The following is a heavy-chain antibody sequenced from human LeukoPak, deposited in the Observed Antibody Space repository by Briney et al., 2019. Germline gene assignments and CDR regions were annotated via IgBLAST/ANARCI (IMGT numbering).Heavy chain of an antibody. CDR3: ARIAVADAFDI. CDR1: GSTFSDYY. J-gene: IGHJ3*02. Sequence: PGGSLRLSCAASGSTFSDYYMSWIRQAPGEGLEWVSYISSSGSTIYYADSVKGRFTISRDNAKNSLYLQMNSLRAEDTAVYYCARIAVADAFDIWGQGTMVTVSS. V-gene: IGHV3-11*04. D-gene: IGHD6-19*01. CDR2: ISSSGSTI.